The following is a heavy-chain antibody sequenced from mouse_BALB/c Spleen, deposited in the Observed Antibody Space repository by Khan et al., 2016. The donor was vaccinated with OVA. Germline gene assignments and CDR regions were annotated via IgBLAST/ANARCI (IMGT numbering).Heavy chain of an antibody. D-gene: IGHD2-12*01. CDR2: ISSGGSYT. Sequence: VELVESGGDLVKPGGSLKLSCAASGFTFSSFGMSWIRQTPDKRLEWVATISSGGSYTYYPDSVKGRFTISRDNVKNTLYLQMSSLKSEDTAMYYCARKYSESFFEYWGQGTTLTVSS. CDR3: ARKYSESFFEY. CDR1: GFTFSSFG. J-gene: IGHJ2*01. V-gene: IGHV5-6*02.